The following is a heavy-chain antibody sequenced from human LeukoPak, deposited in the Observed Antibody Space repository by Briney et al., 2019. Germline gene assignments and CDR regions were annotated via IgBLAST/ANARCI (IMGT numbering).Heavy chain of an antibody. J-gene: IGHJ4*02. CDR2: ISYDGSNK. D-gene: IGHD4-17*01. Sequence: PGRSLRLPCAASGFTFSSYAMHWVRQAPGKGLEWVAVISYDGSNKYYADSVKGRFTISRDNSKNTLYLQMNSLRAEDTAVYYCAKDFSYGDYWGQGTLVTVSS. CDR3: AKDFSYGDY. V-gene: IGHV3-30-3*01. CDR1: GFTFSSYA.